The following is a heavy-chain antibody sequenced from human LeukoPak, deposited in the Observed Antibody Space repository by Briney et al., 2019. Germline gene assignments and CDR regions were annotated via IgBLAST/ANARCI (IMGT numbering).Heavy chain of an antibody. V-gene: IGHV4-38-2*02. Sequence: SETLSLTCTVSGYSISSGYYWGWIRQPPGKGLEWIGSIYQSGSTYYNPSLKSRVTISVDTSKNQFSLKLSSVTAADTAVYYCARVRKEGYYYYMDVWGKGTTVTVSS. CDR1: GYSISSGYY. CDR3: ARVRKEGYYYYMDV. CDR2: IYQSGST. J-gene: IGHJ6*03.